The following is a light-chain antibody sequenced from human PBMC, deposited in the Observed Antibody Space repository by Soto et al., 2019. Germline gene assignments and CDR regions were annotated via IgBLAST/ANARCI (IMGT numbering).Light chain of an antibody. Sequence: DIQMTQSPSSLSASVGDRVTITCRASQSISSYLNWYQQKPGKAPKLLIYAASSLQSGVPSRFSGSGSGTDFTLTISSLQPEDFPTYYCQQSYSTPRTCGKGPKVEIK. J-gene: IGKJ1*01. CDR2: AAS. V-gene: IGKV1-39*01. CDR3: QQSYSTPRT. CDR1: QSISSY.